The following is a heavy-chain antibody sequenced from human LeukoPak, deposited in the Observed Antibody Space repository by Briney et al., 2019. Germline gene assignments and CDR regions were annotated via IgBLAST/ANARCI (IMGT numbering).Heavy chain of an antibody. CDR1: GGSISSGGYY. J-gene: IGHJ4*02. V-gene: IGHV4-31*03. D-gene: IGHD3-22*01. Sequence: SETLSLTCTVSGGSISSGGYYWSWIRQHPGKGLEWIGYIYYSGSTYYNPSLKSRVTISVDTSKNHFSLTLSSVTAADTAVYYCARSYDSSASGFDYWGQGTPVTVSP. CDR2: IYYSGST. CDR3: ARSYDSSASGFDY.